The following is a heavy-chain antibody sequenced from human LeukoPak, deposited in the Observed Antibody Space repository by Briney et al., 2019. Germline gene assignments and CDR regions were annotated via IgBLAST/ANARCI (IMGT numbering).Heavy chain of an antibody. CDR1: GYTFVSYD. CDR3: ARGPPNWGYDY. CDR2: MSPKSGNT. Sequence: ASVKVSCKASGYTFVSYDINWVRQATGQGPEWMGWMSPKSGNTGYAQKFQGRVTMTRDTSINTAYMELSSLRSDDTAVYYCARGPPNWGYDYWGQGTLATVSS. D-gene: IGHD7-27*01. V-gene: IGHV1-8*01. J-gene: IGHJ4*02.